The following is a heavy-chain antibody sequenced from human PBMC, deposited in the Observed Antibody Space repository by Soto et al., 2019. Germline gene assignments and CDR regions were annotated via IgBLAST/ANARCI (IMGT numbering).Heavy chain of an antibody. CDR1: GYAMTGYY. CDR2: INPNSGGT. D-gene: IGHD5-18*01. J-gene: IGHJ4*02. V-gene: IGHV1-2*02. CDR3: ASSYPQWPLDY. Sequence: SVKVACKAAGYAMTGYYMDWGLQAPGQGLEWMGWINPNSGGTNYAQKFQGRVTMTRDTSISTAYMELSRLRSDDTAVYYCASSYPQWPLDYWGQGTLVTVSS.